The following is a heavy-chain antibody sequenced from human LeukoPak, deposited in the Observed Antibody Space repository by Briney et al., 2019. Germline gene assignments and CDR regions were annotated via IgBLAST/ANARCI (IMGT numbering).Heavy chain of an antibody. CDR3: ANGLWLQWGDY. V-gene: IGHV3-23*01. D-gene: IGHD5-18*01. CDR1: GFTFSSYA. CDR2: ITTSGSI. Sequence: PGGSLRLSCAASGFTFSSYAMTWVRQAPGKGLEWVSSITTSGSIYYADSVKGRFTVSRDNSKTTLYLQMNSLRAEDTAVYYCANGLWLQWGDYRGQGTLVTVSS. J-gene: IGHJ4*02.